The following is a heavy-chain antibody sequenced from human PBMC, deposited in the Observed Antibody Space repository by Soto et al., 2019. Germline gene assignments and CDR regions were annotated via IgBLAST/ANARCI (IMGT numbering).Heavy chain of an antibody. Sequence: GESLKISCKGSGYSFTAYWIGWVRQMPGKGLEWMGIIYPGDSDTRYSPSFQGQVTISADKSISTAYLQWSSLKASDTAMYYCARHVLTGYYNFYYGMDVWGQGTTVTVSS. D-gene: IGHD3-9*01. J-gene: IGHJ6*02. CDR1: GYSFTAYW. V-gene: IGHV5-51*01. CDR3: ARHVLTGYYNFYYGMDV. CDR2: IYPGDSDT.